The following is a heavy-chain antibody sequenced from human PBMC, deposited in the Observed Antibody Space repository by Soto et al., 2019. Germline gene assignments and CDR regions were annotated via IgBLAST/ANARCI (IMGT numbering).Heavy chain of an antibody. J-gene: IGHJ3*02. D-gene: IGHD3-10*01. Sequence: QVQLEQSGAEVKKPGSSVKISCKASGGTLSDHGVSWLRQAPGQGLEWVGGTIPVFNTANYAPKFQGRVTIAADKSTNIAYMELGSLRSEDTAFYYCARGVYGSGNYYTGPSAFDIWGQGTLVIVSS. CDR1: GGTLSDHG. CDR3: ARGVYGSGNYYTGPSAFDI. CDR2: TIPVFNTA. V-gene: IGHV1-69*06.